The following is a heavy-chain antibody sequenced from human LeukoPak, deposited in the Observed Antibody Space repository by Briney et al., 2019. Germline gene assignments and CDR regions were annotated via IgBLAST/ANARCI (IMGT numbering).Heavy chain of an antibody. Sequence: ASVKVSCKASGYTFTGYYMHWVRQAPGQGLEWMGWINSNSGATNYAPKFQGRVTMTRDTSISTTYMELTRLTSDDAAVYYRARGPGHTVVVVAAKTVGYMDVWGKGTTVTVSS. CDR1: GYTFTGYY. V-gene: IGHV1-2*02. J-gene: IGHJ6*03. D-gene: IGHD2-15*01. CDR3: ARGPGHTVVVVAAKTVGYMDV. CDR2: INSNSGAT.